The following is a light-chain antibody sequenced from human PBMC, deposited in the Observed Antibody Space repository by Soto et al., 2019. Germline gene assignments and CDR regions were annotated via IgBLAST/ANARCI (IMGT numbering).Light chain of an antibody. V-gene: IGKV3-20*01. CDR3: QQDGASPWT. CDR1: QSVGSTY. CDR2: DTS. Sequence: IVLTQSPGTLSLSQGERATLSCRASQSVGSTYLAWYQHKPGQAPRLLIYDTSTRATGIPDRFSGSGSGTDFTLTISRLEPEDFVVYCCQQDGASPWTFGQGTKVDNK. J-gene: IGKJ1*01.